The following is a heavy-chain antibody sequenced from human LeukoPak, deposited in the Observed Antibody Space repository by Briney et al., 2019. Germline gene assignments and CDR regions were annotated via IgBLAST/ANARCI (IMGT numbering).Heavy chain of an antibody. D-gene: IGHD2-2*01. V-gene: IGHV3-48*02. CDR3: ARDYGYCRGNTCYASFDY. Sequence: PGGFLRLSCAASGLTFSGYGSKWVRLAPGKGLEWVSLISYGNTEHYADSVKGRFTVSRDNARNSAYLQMNSLRDEDTAMYYCARDYGYCRGNTCYASFDYWGHGTLVTVSS. CDR2: ISYGNTE. J-gene: IGHJ4*01. CDR1: GLTFSGYG.